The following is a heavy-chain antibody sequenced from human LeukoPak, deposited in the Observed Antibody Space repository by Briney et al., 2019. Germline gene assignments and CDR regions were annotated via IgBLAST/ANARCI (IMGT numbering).Heavy chain of an antibody. CDR3: ARDPPFLSGYYSLSGY. CDR2: IYSGGST. V-gene: IGHV3-66*02. D-gene: IGHD3-3*01. Sequence: PGGSLRLSCAASGFTVSSNYMSWVRQAPGKGLEWVSVIYSGGSTYYADSVKGRFTISRDNSKNTLYLQMNSLRAEDTAVYYCARDPPFLSGYYSLSGYWGQGTLVTVSS. J-gene: IGHJ4*02. CDR1: GFTVSSNY.